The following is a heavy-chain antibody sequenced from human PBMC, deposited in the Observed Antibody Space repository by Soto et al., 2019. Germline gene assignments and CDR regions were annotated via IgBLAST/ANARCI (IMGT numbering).Heavy chain of an antibody. V-gene: IGHV1-69*02. CDR2: IIPILGIA. D-gene: IGHD3-10*01. CDR3: AGCAVYYGSGSYPFDY. Sequence: QVQLVQSGAEVKKPGSSVKVSCKASGGTFSSYTISWVRQAPGQGLEWMGRIIPILGIANYAQKFQGRVTITTDKSTITAYMELRSLRSEDTAVDYCAGCAVYYGSGSYPFDYWGQGTLVTVSS. CDR1: GGTFSSYT. J-gene: IGHJ4*02.